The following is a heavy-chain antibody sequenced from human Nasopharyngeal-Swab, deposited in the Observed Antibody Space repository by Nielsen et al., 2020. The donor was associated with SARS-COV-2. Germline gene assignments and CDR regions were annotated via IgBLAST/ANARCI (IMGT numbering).Heavy chain of an antibody. CDR2: INPSGGST. V-gene: IGHV1-46*01. J-gene: IGHJ6*03. CDR3: ARGDTGEWLATNYYYYMDV. D-gene: IGHD6-19*01. CDR1: GYTFTSYY. Sequence: ASVKVSCKASGYTFTSYYMHWVRQAPAQGLEWMGIINPSGGSTSYAQKFQGRVTMTRDTSTSTVYMELSSLRSEDTAVYYCARGDTGEWLATNYYYYMDVWGKGTTVTVSS.